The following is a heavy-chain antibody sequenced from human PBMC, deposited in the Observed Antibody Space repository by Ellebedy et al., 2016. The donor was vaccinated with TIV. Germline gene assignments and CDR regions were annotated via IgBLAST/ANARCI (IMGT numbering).Heavy chain of an antibody. CDR3: ARKTDTGTTGDY. Sequence: PGGSLRLSCAASGFSVGNNFTSRVSQAPVMGLEWLSLFSSGGITDYAYSVKGGFTLSRNSSKNTMYLQMNSLRAEDTAMYYCARKTDTGTTGDYWGQGTPVTVSS. V-gene: IGHV3-53*01. CDR1: GFSVGNNF. J-gene: IGHJ4*02. D-gene: IGHD1-1*01. CDR2: FSSGGIT.